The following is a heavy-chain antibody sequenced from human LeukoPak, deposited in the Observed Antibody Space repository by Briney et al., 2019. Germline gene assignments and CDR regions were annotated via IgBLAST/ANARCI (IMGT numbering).Heavy chain of an antibody. CDR1: GFTFSDHY. CDR2: TRNKANSDTT. D-gene: IGHD1-26*01. J-gene: IGHJ4*02. V-gene: IGHV3-72*01. Sequence: GGSLRLSCAASGFTFSDHYMDWVRQAPGKELEWVGRTRNKANSDTTEYAASVKGRFTISRDDSKNSVFLQMNSLKTEDTAVYYCARGVVGTLTAVDYWGQGTQVTVSS. CDR3: ARGVVGTLTAVDY.